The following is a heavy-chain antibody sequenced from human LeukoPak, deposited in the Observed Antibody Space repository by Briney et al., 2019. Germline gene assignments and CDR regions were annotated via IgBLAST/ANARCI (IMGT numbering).Heavy chain of an antibody. Sequence: GGSLRLSCVASGFRFSIYAMSWVRQAPGKGLEWVSGTVGSGGTYYAGSVKGRFTISRDNSKNTVYLQMNNLRDEDTAVYYCAKDLLQGDGYWDIDSWGQGTLVTVSS. V-gene: IGHV3-23*01. J-gene: IGHJ4*02. CDR2: TVGSGGT. CDR3: AKDLLQGDGYWDIDS. D-gene: IGHD5-24*01. CDR1: GFRFSIYA.